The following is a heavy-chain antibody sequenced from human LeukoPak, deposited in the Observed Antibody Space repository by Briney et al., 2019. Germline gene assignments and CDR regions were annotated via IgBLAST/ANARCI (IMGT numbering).Heavy chain of an antibody. J-gene: IGHJ1*01. V-gene: IGHV3-23*01. CDR3: AKADRRSSGWYTSFQH. Sequence: GSLRLSCAASGFTFSSYAMSWVRQAPGKGLEWVSAISGSGGSTYYADSVKGRFTISRDNSKNTLYLQMNSLRAEDTAVYYCAKADRRSSGWYTSFQHWGQGTLVTVSS. D-gene: IGHD6-19*01. CDR2: ISGSGGST. CDR1: GFTFSSYA.